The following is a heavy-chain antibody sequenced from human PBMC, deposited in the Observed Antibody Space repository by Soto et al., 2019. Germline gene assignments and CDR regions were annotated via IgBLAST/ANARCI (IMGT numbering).Heavy chain of an antibody. CDR1: GYTFTSYG. Sequence: GASVKVSCKASGYTFTSYGISWVRQAPGQGLEWMGWVSAYNGNTNYAQKLQGRVTMTTDTSTSTAYMEMRSLRSDDTAVYYCERDGTYDSSGSPFDYWGQGTLVTSPQ. J-gene: IGHJ4*02. D-gene: IGHD3-22*01. CDR3: ERDGTYDSSGSPFDY. V-gene: IGHV1-18*04. CDR2: VSAYNGNT.